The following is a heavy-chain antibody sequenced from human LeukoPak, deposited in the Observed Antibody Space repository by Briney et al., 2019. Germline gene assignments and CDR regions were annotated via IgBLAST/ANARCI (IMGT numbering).Heavy chain of an antibody. J-gene: IGHJ5*02. Sequence: KPSETLSLTCSVSGYSISSFYWGWIRQPPGKGLEWIGYIYYSGSTDYTPSPKSRVTISVDTSKNQFSLKLTSVTAADTAVYYCARIPVNCSGGSCYPNWFDPWGQGTLVTVSS. CDR2: IYYSGST. V-gene: IGHV4-59*01. D-gene: IGHD2-15*01. CDR3: ARIPVNCSGGSCYPNWFDP. CDR1: GYSISSFY.